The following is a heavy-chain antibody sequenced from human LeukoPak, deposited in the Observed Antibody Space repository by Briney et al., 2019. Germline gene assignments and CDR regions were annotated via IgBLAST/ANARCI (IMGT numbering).Heavy chain of an antibody. CDR2: INPNSGGT. CDR3: ARVGSSGWYYFDY. D-gene: IGHD6-19*01. CDR1: GYTFTGYY. J-gene: IGHJ4*02. Sequence: ASVKVSCKASGYTFTGYYMHWVRQAPGQGLEWMGWINPNSGGTNYAQKFQGRVTMTRDTSISTAYMELSRLRSDDTAVYYCARVGSSGWYYFDYWSQGTLVTVSS. V-gene: IGHV1-2*02.